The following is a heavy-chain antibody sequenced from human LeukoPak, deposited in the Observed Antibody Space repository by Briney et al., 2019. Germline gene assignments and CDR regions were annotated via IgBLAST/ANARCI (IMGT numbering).Heavy chain of an antibody. CDR2: ISSSSSYI. V-gene: IGHV3-21*01. Sequence: PGGSLRLSCAASGFTFSSYSMNWVPQAPGKVLEWVSSISSSSSYIYYADSVKGRFTISRDNAKNSLYLQMNSLRAEDTAVYYCARDRVDSSGFHDAFDIWGQGTMVTVSS. D-gene: IGHD3-22*01. CDR1: GFTFSSYS. J-gene: IGHJ3*02. CDR3: ARDRVDSSGFHDAFDI.